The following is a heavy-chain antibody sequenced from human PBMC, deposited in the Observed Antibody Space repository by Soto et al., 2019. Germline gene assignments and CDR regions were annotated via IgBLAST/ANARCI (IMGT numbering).Heavy chain of an antibody. CDR2: IIPISGTA. Sequence: QVPLVQSGAEVKKPGSSVKVSCKASGGTFSSYAISWVRQAPGQGLEWRGGIIPISGTANYAQKFQGRVTITADESTSTAYMELSSLRSEDTAVYYCARSQGSSTSLEIYYYYYYGMDVWGQGTTVTVSS. V-gene: IGHV1-69*01. CDR1: GGTFSSYA. D-gene: IGHD2-2*01. J-gene: IGHJ6*02. CDR3: ARSQGSSTSLEIYYYYYYGMDV.